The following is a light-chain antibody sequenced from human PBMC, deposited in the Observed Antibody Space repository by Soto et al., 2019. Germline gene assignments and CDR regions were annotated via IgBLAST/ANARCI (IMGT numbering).Light chain of an antibody. J-gene: IGLJ2*01. CDR2: SNN. Sequence: QSVLTQPPSASGTPGQRVTISCSGSSSNIGSNTVNWYQQVPGTAPKLLIYSNNQRPSGVPDRFSGSKSGTSASLAISGLPSEDEADYYCATWDDSVVFGGGTKLTVL. V-gene: IGLV1-44*01. CDR1: SSNIGSNT. CDR3: ATWDDSVV.